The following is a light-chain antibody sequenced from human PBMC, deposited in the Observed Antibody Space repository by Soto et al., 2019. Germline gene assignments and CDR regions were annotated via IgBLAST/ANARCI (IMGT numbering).Light chain of an antibody. Sequence: QSALTQPASVSGSPGQSITISCTGTSSDVGSYNLFSWYQQHPGKAPKLMIYEVSKRPSGVSNRFSGSTSGNTASLTISGLQAEDEADYYCCSYAGSSTFVVFGGGTKLTVL. CDR2: EVS. CDR1: SSDVGSYNL. V-gene: IGLV2-23*02. CDR3: CSYAGSSTFVV. J-gene: IGLJ2*01.